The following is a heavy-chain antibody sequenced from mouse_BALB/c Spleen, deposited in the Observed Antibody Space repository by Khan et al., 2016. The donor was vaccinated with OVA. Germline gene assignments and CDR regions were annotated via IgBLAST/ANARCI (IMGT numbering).Heavy chain of an antibody. CDR3: TRLAYYYHSEGFAY. J-gene: IGHJ3*01. Sequence: EVKVEESGGDLVKPGGSLKLSCAASGFTFSTYGMSWVRQTPDKRLEWVATISSGGSYTYYVDSVTGRFTISRDNAKNTLYQKKSRLKSEDTSMYYCTRLAYYYHSEGFAYWGQGTLVTVSA. V-gene: IGHV5-6*02. CDR1: GFTFSTYG. CDR2: ISSGGSYT. D-gene: IGHD1-1*02.